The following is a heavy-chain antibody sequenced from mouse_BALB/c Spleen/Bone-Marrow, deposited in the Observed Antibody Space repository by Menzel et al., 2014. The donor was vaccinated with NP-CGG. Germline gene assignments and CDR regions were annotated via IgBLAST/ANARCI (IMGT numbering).Heavy chain of an antibody. Sequence: VQLQQSGPELVKPGASVKVSCKASAYSFTDYNMYWVKQSHGKSLEWIGSIDPYNSVTTYNQKFKDKATLTVDKSSSTAVMHLNSLAYKDSAVYYCAGSFGFGSTSLAMDYWGQGTTITVSS. D-gene: IGHD6-1*01. CDR1: AYSFTDYN. V-gene: IGHV1S135*01. CDR2: IDPYNSVT. J-gene: IGHJ4*01. CDR3: AGSFGFGSTSLAMDY.